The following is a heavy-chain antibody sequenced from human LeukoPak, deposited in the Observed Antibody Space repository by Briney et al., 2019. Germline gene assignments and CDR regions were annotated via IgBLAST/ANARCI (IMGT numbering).Heavy chain of an antibody. CDR2: IYTSGST. V-gene: IGHV4-61*02. CDR3: ARNIAGALRYFDY. Sequence: SETLSLTCTVSGYSISSGYYWSWIRQPAGKGLEWIGRIYTSGSTNYNPSLKSRVTISVDTSKNQFSLKLSSVTAADTAVYYCARNIAGALRYFDYWGQGTLVTVSS. J-gene: IGHJ4*02. CDR1: GYSISSGYY. D-gene: IGHD4-17*01.